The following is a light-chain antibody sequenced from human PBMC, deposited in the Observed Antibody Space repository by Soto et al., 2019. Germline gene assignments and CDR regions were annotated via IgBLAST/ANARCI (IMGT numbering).Light chain of an antibody. J-gene: IGLJ2*01. CDR1: SSDVGSYNL. CDR2: EGS. CDR3: CSYAGSSTAV. Sequence: QSVLTQPASVSGSPGQSITISCTGTSSDVGSYNLVSWYQQHPGKAPKLMIYEGSKRPSGVSNRFSGSKSGNTASLTISGLQAEDGADYYCCSYAGSSTAVFGGGTKVTVL. V-gene: IGLV2-23*01.